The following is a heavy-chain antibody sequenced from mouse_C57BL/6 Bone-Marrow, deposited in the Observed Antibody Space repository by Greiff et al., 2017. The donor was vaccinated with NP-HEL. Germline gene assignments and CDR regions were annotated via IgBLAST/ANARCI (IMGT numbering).Heavy chain of an antibody. D-gene: IGHD1-1*01. CDR2: IYPGNSDT. CDR3: TRAGRYYGRRRGDYAMDY. Sequence: VQLQQSGTVLARPGASVKMSCKTSGYTFTSYWMHWVKQRPGQGLEWIGAIYPGNSDTSYNQKFKGKAKLTAVTSASTAYMELSSLTNEESAVYYCTRAGRYYGRRRGDYAMDYWGQGTSVTVSS. J-gene: IGHJ4*01. CDR1: GYTFTSYW. V-gene: IGHV1-5*01.